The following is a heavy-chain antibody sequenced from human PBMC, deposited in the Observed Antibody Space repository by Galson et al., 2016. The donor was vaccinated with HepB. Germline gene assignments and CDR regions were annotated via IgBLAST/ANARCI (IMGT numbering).Heavy chain of an antibody. CDR2: ISSCGNDQ. D-gene: IGHD3-22*01. J-gene: IGHJ4*02. CDR1: GHSISIYG. Sequence: SLRLSCASSGHSISIYGINWVRQAPGRGLEWLAFISSCGNDQYYADSVKGRFTISRDNLRNTVYLEMKNLRGEDTAVYYCAKEVAGCSRYFQISSLGSWGQGTLVTVSS. V-gene: IGHV3-48*01. CDR3: AKEVAGCSRYFQISSLGS.